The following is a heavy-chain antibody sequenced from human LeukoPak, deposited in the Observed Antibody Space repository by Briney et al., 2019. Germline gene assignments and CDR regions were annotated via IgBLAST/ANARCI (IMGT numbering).Heavy chain of an antibody. CDR1: GGSISSGSYY. Sequence: SQTLSLTCTVSGGSISSGSYYWSWIRQPAGKGLEWIGRIYTSGSTNYNPSLKSRVTISVDTSKNQFSLKLCSVTAADTAVYYCAVGFWSGFDYWGQGTLVTVSS. V-gene: IGHV4-61*02. D-gene: IGHD3-3*01. CDR2: IYTSGST. J-gene: IGHJ4*02. CDR3: AVGFWSGFDY.